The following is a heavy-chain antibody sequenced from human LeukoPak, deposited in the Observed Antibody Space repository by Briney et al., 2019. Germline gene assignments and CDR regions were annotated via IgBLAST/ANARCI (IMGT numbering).Heavy chain of an antibody. CDR1: GGSISSYY. J-gene: IGHJ5*02. Sequence: KPSETLSLTCTVSGGSISSYYWSWIRQPPGKGLEWIGYIYYSGSTNYNPSLKSRVTISVDTSKNQFSLKLSSVTAADTAVYYCAGVRGDILTGYRFDPWGQGTLVTVSS. CDR2: IYYSGST. V-gene: IGHV4-59*01. D-gene: IGHD3-9*01. CDR3: AGVRGDILTGYRFDP.